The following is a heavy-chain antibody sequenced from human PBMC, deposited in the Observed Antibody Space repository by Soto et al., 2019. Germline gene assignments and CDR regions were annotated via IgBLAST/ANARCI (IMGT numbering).Heavy chain of an antibody. J-gene: IGHJ6*03. CDR3: ARDALRYFDWLPRYYYMDV. D-gene: IGHD3-9*01. CDR1: SGSISSSNW. CDR2: IYHSGST. Sequence: SETLSLTCAVSSGSISSSNWWSWVRQPPGKGLEWIGEIYHSGSTNYNPSLKSRVTISVDKSKNQFSLKLSSVTAADTAVYYFARDALRYFDWLPRYYYMDVWGKGTRVTVSS. V-gene: IGHV4-4*02.